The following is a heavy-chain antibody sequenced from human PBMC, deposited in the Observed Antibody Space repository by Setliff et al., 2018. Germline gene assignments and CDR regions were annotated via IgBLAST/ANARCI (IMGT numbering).Heavy chain of an antibody. D-gene: IGHD3-10*01. CDR3: ANMGGVIRGYYGSESYSYFGY. CDR1: GGSISSDI. V-gene: IGHV4-4*08. J-gene: IGHJ4*02. CDR2: IHTGST. Sequence: PSETLSLTCTVSGGSISSDIWSWIRQPPGKGLEWIGQIHTGSTNYNPSLRSRVTISVDMSKNQFSLKLNSVTAADTAVYYCANMGGVIRGYYGSESYSYFGYWGQGILVTVSS.